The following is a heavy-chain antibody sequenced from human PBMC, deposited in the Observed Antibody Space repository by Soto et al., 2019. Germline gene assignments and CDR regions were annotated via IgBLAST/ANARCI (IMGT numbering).Heavy chain of an antibody. V-gene: IGHV1-69*01. D-gene: IGHD5-18*01. J-gene: IGHJ6*02. CDR3: GRGSRKGTYSYGYYYYYGMDV. Sequence: QVQLVQSGAEVKKPGSSVKVSCKASGGTFSSYAISWVRHAPGQGLEWMGGIIPIFGTANYAQKCQGRVTITAGASTSTAYMGLSSLRSEDTAVYYCGRGSRKGTYSYGYYYYYGMDVWGQGTMVTVSS. CDR2: IIPIFGTA. CDR1: GGTFSSYA.